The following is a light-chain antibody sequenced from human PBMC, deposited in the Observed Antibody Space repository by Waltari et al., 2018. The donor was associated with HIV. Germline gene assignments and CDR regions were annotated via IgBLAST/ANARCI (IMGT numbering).Light chain of an antibody. CDR1: QGISTY. J-gene: IGKJ1*01. V-gene: IGKV1-9*01. CDR2: GAS. Sequence: DIQLTQSPSFLSASVGDRVTITCRASQGISTYLAWYQQKPGKDPKLLIYGASTLQSGVPSRFSGSGSGTEFTLTIIGLQPEDFATYYCQHLNSYPPFGQGTKVEIK. CDR3: QHLNSYPP.